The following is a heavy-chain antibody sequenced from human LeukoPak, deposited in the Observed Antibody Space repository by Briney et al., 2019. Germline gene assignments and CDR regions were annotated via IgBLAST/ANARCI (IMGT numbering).Heavy chain of an antibody. CDR1: GFTFSSYA. Sequence: PGGSLRHSCAASGFTFSSYAMSWVRQAPGKGLEWVSAISGSGGSTYYADSVKGRFIISRDNSKNTLYLQMNSLRAEDTAVYYCAKVIAAAGLEDAFDIWGQGTMVTVSS. CDR3: AKVIAAAGLEDAFDI. V-gene: IGHV3-23*01. CDR2: ISGSGGST. D-gene: IGHD6-13*01. J-gene: IGHJ3*02.